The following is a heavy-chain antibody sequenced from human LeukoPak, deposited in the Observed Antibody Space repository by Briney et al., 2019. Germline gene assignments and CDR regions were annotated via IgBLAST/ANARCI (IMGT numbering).Heavy chain of an antibody. CDR2: ISSSSSYI. D-gene: IGHD6-6*01. Sequence: PGGSLRLSCAASGFTFSSYSMNWVRQAPGKGLEWVSSISSSSSYIYYADSVKGRFTISRDNAKNSLYLQMSSLRAEDTAVYYCARDRPEYSSSSGWFDPWGQGTLVTVSS. J-gene: IGHJ5*02. CDR3: ARDRPEYSSSSGWFDP. CDR1: GFTFSSYS. V-gene: IGHV3-21*01.